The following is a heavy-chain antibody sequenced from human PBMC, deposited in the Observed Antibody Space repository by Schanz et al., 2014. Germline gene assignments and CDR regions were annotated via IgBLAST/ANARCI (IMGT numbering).Heavy chain of an antibody. CDR3: ARSYHDDDDYTRALDM. D-gene: IGHD3-16*01. CDR1: GFGFNSYW. J-gene: IGHJ3*02. CDR2: IGRRGQVI. V-gene: IGHV3-48*04. Sequence: EVQLLESGGGLVQPGGSLRLSCAASGFGFNSYWMSWVRQAPGKGPEWVACIGRRGQVIYYADSMEGRFTISRDNAQNSLFLQMNSLRVEDTAVYYCARSYHDDDDYTRALDMWGQGTMVTVSS.